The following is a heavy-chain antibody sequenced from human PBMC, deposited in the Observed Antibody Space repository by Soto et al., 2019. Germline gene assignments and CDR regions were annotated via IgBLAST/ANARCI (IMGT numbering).Heavy chain of an antibody. CDR2: IIPILGIA. V-gene: IGHV1-69*02. J-gene: IGHJ4*02. CDR3: ARGAALVVVTPFDY. CDR1: GGTFSSYT. D-gene: IGHD3-22*01. Sequence: QVQLVQSGAEVKKPGSSVKVSCKASGGTFSSYTISWVRQAPGQGLEWMGRIIPILGIANYAQKFQGRVTITADKSTSTAYMELSSLRSEDTAVYYCARGAALVVVTPFDYWGQGTLVTVSS.